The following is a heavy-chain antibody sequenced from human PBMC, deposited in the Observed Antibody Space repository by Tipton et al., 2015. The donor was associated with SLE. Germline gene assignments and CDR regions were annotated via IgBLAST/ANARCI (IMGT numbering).Heavy chain of an antibody. CDR3: AKDHIAAAGNWYFDL. CDR2: IWYDGSNK. J-gene: IGHJ2*01. D-gene: IGHD6-13*01. Sequence: SLRLSCAASGFTFSSYGMHWVRQAPGKGLEWVAVIWYDGSNKYYADSVKGRFTISRDNSKNTLYLQMNSLRAEDTAMYYCAKDHIAAAGNWYFDLWGRGTLVTVSS. CDR1: GFTFSSYG. V-gene: IGHV3-30*18.